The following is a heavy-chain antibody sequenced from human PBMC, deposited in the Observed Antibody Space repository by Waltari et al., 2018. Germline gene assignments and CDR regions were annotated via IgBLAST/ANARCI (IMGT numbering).Heavy chain of an antibody. CDR2: IYSGGTT. V-gene: IGHV3-53*01. D-gene: IGHD6-19*01. Sequence: EVQLVESGGGLIQPGGSLRLSCAASGFTVLSNHMRWVRQAPGKGLEWVSVIYSGGTTYYADSVKGRFTISRDNSKNPLFLQMNSLRAEDTAFYYCATDGRGSGAWAYSFDYWGQGTLVTVSS. J-gene: IGHJ4*02. CDR1: GFTVLSNH. CDR3: ATDGRGSGAWAYSFDY.